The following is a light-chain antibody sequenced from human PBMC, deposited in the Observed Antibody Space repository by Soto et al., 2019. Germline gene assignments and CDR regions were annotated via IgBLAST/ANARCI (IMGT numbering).Light chain of an antibody. V-gene: IGKV1-5*01. J-gene: IGKJ1*01. CDR2: DAS. Sequence: DIQMTQSPSTLSASVGDRVTITCRASQRISTWLAWYQQKPGKAPKLLIYDASNLESGVPSRFSGSGSGTEFTLTISSLQPDDFTTYYCQQYSAFPWTFGQGTKVEI. CDR3: QQYSAFPWT. CDR1: QRISTW.